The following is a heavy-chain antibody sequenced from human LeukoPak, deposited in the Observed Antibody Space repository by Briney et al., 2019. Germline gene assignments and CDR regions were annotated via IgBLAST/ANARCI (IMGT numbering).Heavy chain of an antibody. Sequence: GASVKVSCKASGYTFTGYYMHWVRQAPGQGLEWMGWINPNSGGTNYAQNFQDRVTMTRDTSITTAYMELSSLRSDDTAVYYCARDLNYYDTSGYLIVWGQGTMVTVSS. CDR2: INPNSGGT. CDR1: GYTFTGYY. J-gene: IGHJ3*01. V-gene: IGHV1-2*02. D-gene: IGHD3-22*01. CDR3: ARDLNYYDTSGYLIV.